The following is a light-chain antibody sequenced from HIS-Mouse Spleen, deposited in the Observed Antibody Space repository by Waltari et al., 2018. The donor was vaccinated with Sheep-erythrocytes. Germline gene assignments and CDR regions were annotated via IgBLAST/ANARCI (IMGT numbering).Light chain of an antibody. V-gene: IGKV1-12*01. J-gene: IGKJ4*01. CDR2: AAS. CDR1: QGISGW. Sequence: DIQMTQSPSSVSASVGDRVTITCRASQGISGWLAWYQQKPGKAPKLLSYAASSLKSGVPSRFSGSGSGTDFTLTISSLQPEDFATYYCQQANSFPLSFGGGTKVEIK. CDR3: QQANSFPLS.